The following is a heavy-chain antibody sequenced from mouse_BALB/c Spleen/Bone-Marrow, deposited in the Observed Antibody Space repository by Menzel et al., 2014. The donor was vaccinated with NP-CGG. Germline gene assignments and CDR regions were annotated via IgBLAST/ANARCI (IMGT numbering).Heavy chain of an antibody. V-gene: IGHV5-17*02. Sequence: DVHLVESGGGLVQPGGSRKLSCAASGFTFSSFGMHWVRQAPEKGLEWVAYISSGSSTIYYADTVMGRFTISRDNPKNTLFLQMTSLRSGDTAMYYCARSGSSSGYFDYWGQGTTLTVSS. J-gene: IGHJ2*01. CDR3: ARSGSSSGYFDY. CDR1: GFTFSSFG. CDR2: ISSGSSTI. D-gene: IGHD1-1*01.